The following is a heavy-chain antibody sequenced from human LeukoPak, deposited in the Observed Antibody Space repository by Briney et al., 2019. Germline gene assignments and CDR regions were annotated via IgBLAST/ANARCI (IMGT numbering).Heavy chain of an antibody. CDR2: IYSGGST. J-gene: IGHJ4*02. CDR3: AREQQLAQYDY. CDR1: GFTVSSNY. V-gene: IGHV3-66*02. D-gene: IGHD6-13*01. Sequence: PGGSLRLSCAASGFTVSSNYMSWVRQAPGKGLEWVSVIYSGGSTYYADSVKGRFTISRDNSKNTLYLQMNSLRAEDTAVYYCAREQQLAQYDYWGQGTLVTVSS.